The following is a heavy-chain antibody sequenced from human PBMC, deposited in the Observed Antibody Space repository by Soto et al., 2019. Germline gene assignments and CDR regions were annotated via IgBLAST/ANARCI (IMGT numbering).Heavy chain of an antibody. CDR1: GGSISSGGYS. V-gene: IGHV4-30-2*01. Sequence: QLQLQESGSGLVKPSQTLSLTCAVSGGSISSGGYSWSWIRQPPGKGLECIGYMYHSGSTYYNPSLTSRVTIPIDRSENQFSLKLSSVTAADTAVYCCARVPDYWGQGILVTVS. CDR3: ARVPDY. J-gene: IGHJ4*02. D-gene: IGHD2-2*01. CDR2: MYHSGST.